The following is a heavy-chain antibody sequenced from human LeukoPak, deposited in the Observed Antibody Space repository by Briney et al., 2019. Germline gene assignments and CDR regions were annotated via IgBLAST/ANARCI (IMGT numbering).Heavy chain of an antibody. J-gene: IGHJ4*02. V-gene: IGHV3-7*01. CDR3: ARTVPGYPDDYFDY. CDR1: GFTFSRHW. CDR2: MNQDGSAI. Sequence: GGSLRLSCAASGFTFSRHWMSWVRQAPGKGLERVAHMNQDGSAIYSIDSVKGRFTISRDNDKNSLYLQMTGLTVADTAVYYCARTVPGYPDDYFDYCGQGTLVTVSS. D-gene: IGHD6-19*01.